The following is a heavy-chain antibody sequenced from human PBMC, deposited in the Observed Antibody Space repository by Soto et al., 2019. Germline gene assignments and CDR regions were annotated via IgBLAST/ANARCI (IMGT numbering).Heavy chain of an antibody. CDR2: ISSSSSTI. D-gene: IGHD6-13*01. V-gene: IGHV3-48*02. Sequence: EVQLVESGGGLVQPGGSLRLSCAASGFTFSSYSMNWVRQAPGKGLEWVSYISSSSSTIYYADSVKGRFTISRDNAKNSLYLQMNSLRDEDTAVYYCARERAQRDSGSWYEAGYFDYWGQGTLVTVSS. CDR1: GFTFSSYS. CDR3: ARERAQRDSGSWYEAGYFDY. J-gene: IGHJ4*02.